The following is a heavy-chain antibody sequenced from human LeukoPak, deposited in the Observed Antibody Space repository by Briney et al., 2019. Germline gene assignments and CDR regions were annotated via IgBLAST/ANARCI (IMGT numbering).Heavy chain of an antibody. V-gene: IGHV1-8*03. CDR3: ARGPYCSGGSCYPYTYYYYYMDV. J-gene: IGHJ6*03. Sequence: ASVKVSCKASGYTFTSYDINWVRQATGQRLEWMGWMNPNSGNTGYAQKFQGRVTITRNTSISTAYMELNSLRSEDTAVYYCARGPYCSGGSCYPYTYYYYYMDVWGKGTTVTVSS. CDR1: GYTFTSYD. CDR2: MNPNSGNT. D-gene: IGHD2-15*01.